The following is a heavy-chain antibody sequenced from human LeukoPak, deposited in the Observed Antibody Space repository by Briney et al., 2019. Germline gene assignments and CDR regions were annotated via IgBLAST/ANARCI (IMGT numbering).Heavy chain of an antibody. V-gene: IGHV3-23*01. CDR1: GFTFSSYA. Sequence: PGGSLRLSCAASGFTFSSYAMSWVRQAPGKGLEWVSAISGSGGSTYYADSVQGRFTISRDNAKNSLYLQMNSLRAEDTAVYYCARHSSIAARQLDYWGQGTLVTVSS. CDR2: ISGSGGST. D-gene: IGHD6-6*01. CDR3: ARHSSIAARQLDY. J-gene: IGHJ4*02.